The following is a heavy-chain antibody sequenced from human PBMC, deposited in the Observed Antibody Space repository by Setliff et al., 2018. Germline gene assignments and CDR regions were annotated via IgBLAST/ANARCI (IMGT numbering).Heavy chain of an antibody. J-gene: IGHJ4*02. CDR1: GYTFTDFG. Sequence: AASVKVSCKASGYTFTDFGINWVRQAPGQGLEWMGWISPYTGNTYSAQRFQGRVTLTTDTSTSTAYMEVKSLTSDDTAVYYCARDRKSSPEHYYFDYWGQGTLVTVSS. CDR3: ARDRKSSPEHYYFDY. CDR2: ISPYTGNT. V-gene: IGHV1-18*01.